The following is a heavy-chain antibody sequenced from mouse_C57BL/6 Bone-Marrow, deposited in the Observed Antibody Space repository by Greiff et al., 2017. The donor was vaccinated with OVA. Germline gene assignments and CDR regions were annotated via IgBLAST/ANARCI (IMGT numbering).Heavy chain of an antibody. V-gene: IGHV1-64*01. CDR2: IHPKSGST. CDR1: GYTFTSYW. D-gene: IGHD4-1*01. Sequence: VQLQQPGAELVKPGASVKLSCKASGYTFTSYWMHWVKQRPGQGLEWIGMIHPKSGSTNYNEKFKSKATLTVDKSSSTAYMQLSSLTSEDSAVYYCARGNWAYWYFDVWGTGTTVTVSS. J-gene: IGHJ1*03. CDR3: ARGNWAYWYFDV.